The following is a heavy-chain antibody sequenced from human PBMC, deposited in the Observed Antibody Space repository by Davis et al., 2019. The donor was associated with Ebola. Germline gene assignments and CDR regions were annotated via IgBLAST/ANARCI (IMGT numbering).Heavy chain of an antibody. V-gene: IGHV4-39*07. CDR2: INHSGST. Sequence: MPSETLSLTCTVSGGSISSSSYYWSWIRQPPGKGLEWIGEINHSGSTNYNPSLKSRVTISVDTSKNQFSLKLSSVTAADTAVYYCARVGAVAVAGTRDYYYYYGMDVWGQGTTVTVSS. CDR3: ARVGAVAVAGTRDYYYYYGMDV. CDR1: GGSISSSSYY. D-gene: IGHD6-19*01. J-gene: IGHJ6*02.